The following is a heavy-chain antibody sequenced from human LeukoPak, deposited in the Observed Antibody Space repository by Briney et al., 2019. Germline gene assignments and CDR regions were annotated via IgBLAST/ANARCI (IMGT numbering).Heavy chain of an antibody. CDR3: ATLTIVGPTTGDY. V-gene: IGHV3-48*01. J-gene: IGHJ4*02. CDR1: GFTFSSYS. D-gene: IGHD1-26*01. CDR2: ISSSSRSI. Sequence: GGSLRLSCAASGFTFSSYSMNWVRQAPGKGLEWVSYISSSSRSIYYADSVKGRFTMSRDNAKNSLYLQMNSLRAEDTAVYYCATLTIVGPTTGDYWGQGTLVTVSS.